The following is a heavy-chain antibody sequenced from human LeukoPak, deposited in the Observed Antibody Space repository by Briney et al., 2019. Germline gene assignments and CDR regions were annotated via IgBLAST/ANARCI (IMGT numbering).Heavy chain of an antibody. V-gene: IGHV4-34*01. CDR3: ARGSSTPSRWYFNY. J-gene: IGHJ4*02. CDR2: INHSGST. CDR1: GGSFSGYY. D-gene: IGHD6-19*01. Sequence: SETLSLTCAVYGGSFSGYYWSWIRQPPGTGLEWIGEINHSGSTNYNPSLKSRVTISVDTSKNQFSLKLSAVTAADTAVYYCARGSSTPSRWYFNYWGQGILVTVSS.